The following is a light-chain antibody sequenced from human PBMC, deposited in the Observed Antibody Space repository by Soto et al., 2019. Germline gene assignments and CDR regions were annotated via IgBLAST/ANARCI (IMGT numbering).Light chain of an antibody. CDR1: SSNIGAGYD. CDR2: DNN. V-gene: IGLV1-40*01. J-gene: IGLJ3*02. Sequence: QSVLTQPPSVSGAPGQRVTISCTGSSSNIGAGYDVHWYQQLLGTAPKLLIYDNNDRPTGVPDRFSGSKSGTSASLAITGLQAEVEADYYCQSYDSSLSAWVFGGGTKLTVL. CDR3: QSYDSSLSAWV.